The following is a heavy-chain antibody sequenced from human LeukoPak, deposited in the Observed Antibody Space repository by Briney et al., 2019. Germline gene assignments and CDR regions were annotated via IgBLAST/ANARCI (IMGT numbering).Heavy chain of an antibody. V-gene: IGHV1-69*01. D-gene: IGHD5-18*01. J-gene: IGHJ4*02. CDR2: IIPIFGTA. CDR3: ARALHSYGPFPFDY. CDR1: GGTFSSYA. Sequence: ASVKVSCKASGGTFSSYAISWVRQAPGQGLEWMGGIIPIFGTANYAQKFQGRVTITADESTSTAYMEPSSLRSEDTAVYYCARALHSYGPFPFDYWGQGTLVTVSS.